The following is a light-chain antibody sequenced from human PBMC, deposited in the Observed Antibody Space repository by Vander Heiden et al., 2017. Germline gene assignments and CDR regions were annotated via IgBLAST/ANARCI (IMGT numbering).Light chain of an antibody. CDR3: QVWDSGSDHPVL. CDR1: NIGHKS. CDR2: DDS. Sequence: SSVLTQAPSASVAPGQTARISCGGNNIGHKSVHWYRQKPGQAPVLVVNDDSDRPSGIPERFSASKSGNTATLSISRVEAGDEADYFCQVWDSGSDHPVLFGGGTKVTVL. V-gene: IGLV3-21*02. J-gene: IGLJ2*01.